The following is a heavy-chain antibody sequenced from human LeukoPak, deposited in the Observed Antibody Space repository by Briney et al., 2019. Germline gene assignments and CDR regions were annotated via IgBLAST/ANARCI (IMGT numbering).Heavy chain of an antibody. CDR2: IRYDGSNK. CDR3: AKDVSPTNWGIPHFDY. J-gene: IGHJ4*02. Sequence: GGSLRLSCAASGFTFSSYGMHWVRQAPGKGLEWVAFIRYDGSNKYYADSVKGRFTISRDNSKNTLYLQMNSLRAEDAAVYYCAKDVSPTNWGIPHFDYWGQGILVTVSS. D-gene: IGHD7-27*01. CDR1: GFTFSSYG. V-gene: IGHV3-30*02.